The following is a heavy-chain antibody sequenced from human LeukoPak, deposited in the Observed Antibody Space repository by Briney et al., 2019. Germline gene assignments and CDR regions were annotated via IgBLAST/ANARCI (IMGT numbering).Heavy chain of an antibody. CDR3: TRGRNSAFDY. J-gene: IGHJ4*02. CDR1: GDRFSSNGVA. CDR2: TYYGSKWSN. D-gene: IGHD1-14*01. V-gene: IGHV6-1*01. Sequence: SQTLSLTCVISGDRFSSNGVAWNWVRQSPSRGLEWLGRTYYGSKWSNDYALSVKSRITINPDTSKNQFSLQLNSVTPDDTAVYYCTRGRNSAFDYWGQGTLVTVSS.